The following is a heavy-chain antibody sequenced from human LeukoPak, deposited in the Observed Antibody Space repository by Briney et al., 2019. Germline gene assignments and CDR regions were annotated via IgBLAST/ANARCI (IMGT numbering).Heavy chain of an antibody. D-gene: IGHD6-6*01. CDR1: GFSLSTTGVG. CDR2: IYWNDDK. V-gene: IGHV2-5*01. Sequence: SGPTLVEPTQTLTLTCTFSGFSLSTTGVGVGWIRQPPGKALEWLALIYWNDDKSYSPSLKSRLTITKDTSKNQVVLTMTNMDPVDTATYYCARRLNHAHSSSSNLFGPWGQGTLVTVSS. CDR3: ARRLNHAHSSSSNLFGP. J-gene: IGHJ5*02.